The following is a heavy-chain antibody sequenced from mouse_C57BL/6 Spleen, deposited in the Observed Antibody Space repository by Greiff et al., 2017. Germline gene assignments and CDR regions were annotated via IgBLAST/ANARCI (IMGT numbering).Heavy chain of an antibody. Sequence: VQLLQSGAELVRPGASVKLSCKASGYTFTGYYINWVKQRPGQGLEWIARIFPGSGNTYYNAKFKGKATLTTETASSTAYMKLSSLTSEDSAVYVCAREVGRLRYFDDWGTGTTVTVSS. CDR3: AREVGRLRYFDD. J-gene: IGHJ1*03. D-gene: IGHD1-3*01. V-gene: IGHV1-76*01. CDR1: GYTFTGYY. CDR2: IFPGSGNT.